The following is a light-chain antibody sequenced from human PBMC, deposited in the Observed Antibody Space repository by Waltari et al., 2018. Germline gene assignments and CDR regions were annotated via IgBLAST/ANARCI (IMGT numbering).Light chain of an antibody. CDR2: EVY. V-gene: IGLV2-8*01. CDR3: SSSAGSNNYV. CDR1: SSDVGGYTY. Sequence: QSALTQPPSASGSPGQSVTISCTGTSSDVGGYTYASWYHQHPGKPPKLLIYEVYKRPSGVPDRFSGSKSGNTASLTVSGLQTKCEADYYCSSSAGSNNYVFGTGTKVTVL. J-gene: IGLJ1*01.